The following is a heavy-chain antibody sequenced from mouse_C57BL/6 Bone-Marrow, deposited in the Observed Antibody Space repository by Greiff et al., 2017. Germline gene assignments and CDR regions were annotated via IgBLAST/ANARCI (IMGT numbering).Heavy chain of an antibody. Sequence: QVQLKESGPELVKPGASVKISCKASGYAFSSSWMNWVKQRPGKGLEWIGRIYPGDGDTNYNGKFKGKATLTADKSSSTAYMQLSSLTSEDSAVYFCAREPGGYDLEYYAMDYWGQGTSVTVSS. V-gene: IGHV1-82*01. D-gene: IGHD2-2*01. CDR2: IYPGDGDT. CDR1: GYAFSSSW. J-gene: IGHJ4*01. CDR3: AREPGGYDLEYYAMDY.